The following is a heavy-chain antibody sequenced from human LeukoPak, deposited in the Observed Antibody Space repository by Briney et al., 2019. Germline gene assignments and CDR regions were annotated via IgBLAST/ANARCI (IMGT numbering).Heavy chain of an antibody. Sequence: ASVKVSCKASGYTFTSYGISWVRQAPGQGLERMGWISAYNGNTNYAQKLQGRVTMTTDTSTSTAYMELRSLRSDDTAVYYCARDLWGSSGVSFDYWGQGTLVTVSS. V-gene: IGHV1-18*01. CDR1: GYTFTSYG. J-gene: IGHJ4*02. CDR3: ARDLWGSSGVSFDY. CDR2: ISAYNGNT. D-gene: IGHD3-22*01.